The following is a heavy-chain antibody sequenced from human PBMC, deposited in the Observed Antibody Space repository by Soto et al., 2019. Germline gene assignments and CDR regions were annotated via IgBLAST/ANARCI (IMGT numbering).Heavy chain of an antibody. CDR1: GFTFSNYA. Sequence: EVQLLESGGGSVQPGGSLRLSCAASGFTFSNYAMHWVRRPPGKGLEWVSSISHSGGTSYYADSVKGRFSISRDSLVNTRYMQMNSLRDEGTAVYYCAKGRGKNWNFDYWGQGTLVSVSP. CDR2: ISHSGGTS. J-gene: IGHJ4*02. D-gene: IGHD1-1*01. CDR3: AKGRGKNWNFDY. V-gene: IGHV3-23*01.